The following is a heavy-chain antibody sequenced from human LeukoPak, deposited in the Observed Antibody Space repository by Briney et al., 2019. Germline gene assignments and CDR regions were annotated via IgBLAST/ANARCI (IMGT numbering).Heavy chain of an antibody. J-gene: IGHJ4*02. V-gene: IGHV3-30*02. CDR3: AAVIDY. CDR2: IRYDGSNK. CDR1: GFTFINYG. Sequence: GGSLRLSCAASGFTFINYGMYWVRQAPGKGLEWVTFIRYDGSNKYYADSVKGRFTISRDNAKNSLYLQMNSLRAEDTAVYYCAAVIDYWGQGTLVTVSS.